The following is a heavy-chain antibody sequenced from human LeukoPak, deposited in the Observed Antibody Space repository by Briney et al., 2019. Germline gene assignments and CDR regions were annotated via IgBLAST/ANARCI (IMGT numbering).Heavy chain of an antibody. CDR3: TKDLNYDILTGLFDY. Sequence: GGSLRLSCAASGFTFDDYAMHWVRQAPGKGLEWVSGISWNSGTIGYADSVKGRFTISRDNAKNSLYLQMNSLRTEDTALYYCTKDLNYDILTGLFDYWGQGTLVTVSS. CDR1: GFTFDDYA. D-gene: IGHD3-9*01. V-gene: IGHV3-9*01. J-gene: IGHJ4*02. CDR2: ISWNSGTI.